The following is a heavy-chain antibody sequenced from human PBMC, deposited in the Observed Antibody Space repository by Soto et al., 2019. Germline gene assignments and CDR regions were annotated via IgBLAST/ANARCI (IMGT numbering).Heavy chain of an antibody. CDR1: GFTFSSYS. CDR3: AKRDSGSGRSPPLINY. V-gene: IGHV3-23*01. Sequence: QLLESGGGLVQPGGSLRLSCAASGFTFSSYSMSWVRQAPGKGLQWVATVGGGGDNIFYADSVKGRFTISRDDSQNMVFLQMYSLRPEDTAVYFCAKRDSGSGRSPPLINYWGQGTLVTVSS. J-gene: IGHJ4*02. CDR2: VGGGGDNI. D-gene: IGHD3-10*01.